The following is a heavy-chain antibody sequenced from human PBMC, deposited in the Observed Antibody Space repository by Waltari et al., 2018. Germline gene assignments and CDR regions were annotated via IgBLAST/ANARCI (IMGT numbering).Heavy chain of an antibody. V-gene: IGHV3-9*01. Sequence: EVQWVESGGALVQPGRSLRLSCEAPGYRFDDYAMHWVRQGPGKGLEWVSGLSWNSGSIAYADSGKGRFTISRDNARNSLYLQMNSLRPEDTAVYYCARDQWFAFDIWGQGTMVTVSS. CDR3: ARDQWFAFDI. CDR2: LSWNSGSI. J-gene: IGHJ3*02. CDR1: GYRFDDYA. D-gene: IGHD3-22*01.